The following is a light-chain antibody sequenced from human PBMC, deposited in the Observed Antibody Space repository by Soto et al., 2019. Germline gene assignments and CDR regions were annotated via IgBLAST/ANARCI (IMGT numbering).Light chain of an antibody. J-gene: IGKJ4*01. CDR3: QHSVRSPPLT. Sequence: EVVLTQSPGTLSLSPGDRATLSCTASQSVSSNSLAWYQQIPGQPPRLLIYGASSRATCVPDRFTGSGSETHFTLTITRLEPVDFAVFYCQHSVRSPPLTFGRGTKVEIK. CDR1: QSVSSNS. CDR2: GAS. V-gene: IGKV3-20*01.